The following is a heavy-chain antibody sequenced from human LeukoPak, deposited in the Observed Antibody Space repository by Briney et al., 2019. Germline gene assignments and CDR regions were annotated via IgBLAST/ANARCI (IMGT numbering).Heavy chain of an antibody. CDR3: AKGMGIAVAGSIDY. CDR2: INWNGGST. Sequence: GGSLRLSCAASGFTFDDYGMSWVRQAPGKGLEWVSGINWNGGSTGYADSVKGRFTISRDNAKNSLYLQMNSLRAEDTALYYCAKGMGIAVAGSIDYWGQGTLVTVSS. V-gene: IGHV3-20*04. J-gene: IGHJ4*02. CDR1: GFTFDDYG. D-gene: IGHD6-19*01.